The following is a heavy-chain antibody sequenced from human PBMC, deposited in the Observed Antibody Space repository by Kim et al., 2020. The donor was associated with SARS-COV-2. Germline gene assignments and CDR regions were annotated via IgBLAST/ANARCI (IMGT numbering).Heavy chain of an antibody. CDR3: ARGTNGGQQLGDY. Sequence: GGSLRLSCAASGFTFSSYWMHWVRQAPGKGLVWVSRINSDGSSTKYADSVKGRFTISRDNAKNTLYLQMNSLRAEDTAVYYCARGTNGGQQLGDYWGQGTLVTVSS. J-gene: IGHJ4*02. D-gene: IGHD1-1*01. CDR2: INSDGSST. V-gene: IGHV3-74*03. CDR1: GFTFSSYW.